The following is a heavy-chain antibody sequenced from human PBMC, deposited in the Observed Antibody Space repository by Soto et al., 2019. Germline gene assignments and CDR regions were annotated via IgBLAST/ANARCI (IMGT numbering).Heavy chain of an antibody. D-gene: IGHD3-22*01. Sequence: SETLSLTCTVSGGSISSGGYYWSWIRQHPGKGLEWIGYIYYSGSTYYNPSLKSRVTISVDTSKNQFSLKLSSVTAADTAVYYCARTMIVVRAFDIWGQGTMVTVS. CDR3: ARTMIVVRAFDI. CDR1: GGSISSGGYY. V-gene: IGHV4-31*03. J-gene: IGHJ3*02. CDR2: IYYSGST.